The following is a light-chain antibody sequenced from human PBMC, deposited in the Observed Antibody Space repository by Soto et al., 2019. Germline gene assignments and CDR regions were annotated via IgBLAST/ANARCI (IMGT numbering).Light chain of an antibody. Sequence: DIQMTQSPSSLSASVGDRVTITCRASQTMNNFLNWYQQKPGKAPKLLIYAASSLQSGVPSRFSGSGFGTDFPLTITSLQPEDFASYYCQQTDTTPWTFGQGTRVEIK. CDR1: QTMNNF. CDR2: AAS. V-gene: IGKV1-39*01. CDR3: QQTDTTPWT. J-gene: IGKJ1*01.